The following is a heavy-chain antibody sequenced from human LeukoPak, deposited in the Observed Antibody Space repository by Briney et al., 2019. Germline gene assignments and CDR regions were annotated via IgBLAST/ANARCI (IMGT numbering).Heavy chain of an antibody. V-gene: IGHV1-2*02. CDR1: GYTFTGYY. J-gene: IGHJ3*02. CDR3: ARALLNVGERGGYYQGAFDI. Sequence: GASVKVSCKASGYTFTGYYMHWVRQAPGQGLEWMGWINPNSGGTNYAQKFQGRVTMTRDTSISTAYMELSRLRSDDTAVYYCARALLNVGERGGYYQGAFDIWGQGTMVTVSS. D-gene: IGHD3-3*01. CDR2: INPNSGGT.